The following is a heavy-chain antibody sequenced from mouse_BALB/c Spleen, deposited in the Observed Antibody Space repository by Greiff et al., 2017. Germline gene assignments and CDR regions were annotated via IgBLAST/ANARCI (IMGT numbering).Heavy chain of an antibody. J-gene: IGHJ1*01. CDR1: GFTFSSYA. Sequence: EVQRVESGGGLVKPGGSLKLSCAASGFTFSSYAMSWVRQTPEKRLEWVASISSGGSTYYPDSVKGRFTISRDNARNILYLQMSSLRSEDTAMYYCARGSYGSSYNWYFDVWGAGTTVTVSS. CDR3: ARGSYGSSYNWYFDV. D-gene: IGHD1-1*01. V-gene: IGHV5-6-5*01. CDR2: ISSGGST.